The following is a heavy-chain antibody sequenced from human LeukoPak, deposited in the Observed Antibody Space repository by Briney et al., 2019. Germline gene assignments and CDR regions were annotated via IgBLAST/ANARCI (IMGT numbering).Heavy chain of an antibody. V-gene: IGHV3-33*01. J-gene: IGHJ4*02. CDR3: ARAYYDFWSGPGY. CDR2: IRYDGSNK. Sequence: GGSLRLSCAASGFTFSSYGMHWVRQAPGKGLEWVAVIRYDGSNKYYADSVKGRFTISRDNSKNTLYLQMNSLRAEDTAVYYCARAYYDFWSGPGYWGQGTLVTVSS. D-gene: IGHD3-3*01. CDR1: GFTFSSYG.